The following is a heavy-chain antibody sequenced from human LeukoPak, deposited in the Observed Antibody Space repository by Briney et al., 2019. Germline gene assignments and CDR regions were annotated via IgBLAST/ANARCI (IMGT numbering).Heavy chain of an antibody. CDR1: GFIFSSYG. CDR2: TSYDGSNK. CDR3: ARDGLKWEPLYYFDY. Sequence: GGSLRLSCAASGFIFSSYGMHWVRQAPGKGLEWVAVTSYDGSNKYYADSVKGRFTISRDNSKNTLYLQMNSLRAEDTAVYYCARDGLKWEPLYYFDYWGQGTLVTVSS. D-gene: IGHD1-26*01. J-gene: IGHJ4*02. V-gene: IGHV3-30*19.